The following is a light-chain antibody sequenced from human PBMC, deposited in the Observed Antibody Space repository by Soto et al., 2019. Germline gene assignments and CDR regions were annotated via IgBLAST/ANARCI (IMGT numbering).Light chain of an antibody. CDR3: QTWGTGIVV. V-gene: IGLV4-69*01. CDR1: SGHSSYA. CDR2: LNSDGSH. Sequence: QPVLTQSPSASASLGASVKLTCTLSSGHSSYAIAWHQQQPEKGPRYLMKLNSDGSHSKGDVIPDRFSGSSSGAARYLTISSLQSEDEAYYYCQTWGTGIVVFGGGTKLTVL. J-gene: IGLJ2*01.